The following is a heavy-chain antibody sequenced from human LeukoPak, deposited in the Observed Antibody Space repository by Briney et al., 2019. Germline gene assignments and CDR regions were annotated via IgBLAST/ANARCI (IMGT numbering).Heavy chain of an antibody. CDR2: FSGSGGST. D-gene: IGHD2-2*01. CDR1: GFTFSSHG. J-gene: IGHJ6*03. V-gene: IGHV3-23*01. CDR3: ARDREDIVVVPAASYYYYYYMDV. Sequence: GGSLRLSCAASGFTFSSHGMNWVRQAPGKGLEWVSGFSGSGGSTYYADSVKGRFTISRDNSKNTLYLQMNSLRAEDTAVYYCARDREDIVVVPAASYYYYYYMDVWGKGTTVTISS.